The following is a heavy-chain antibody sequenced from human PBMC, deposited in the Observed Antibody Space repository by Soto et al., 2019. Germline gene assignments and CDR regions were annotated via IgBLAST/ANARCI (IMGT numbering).Heavy chain of an antibody. V-gene: IGHV4-59*12. Sequence: SETLSLTCTVSDGSISSYFWSWIRQSPGKGLEWIGYIYYNGNTNYNPSLASRVTISVDTSKNHFSLKLNSVAAADTAVYFCARADYEILTGSYAMDVWGQGTTVT. CDR3: ARADYEILTGSYAMDV. CDR1: DGSISSYF. CDR2: IYYNGNT. D-gene: IGHD3-9*01. J-gene: IGHJ6*02.